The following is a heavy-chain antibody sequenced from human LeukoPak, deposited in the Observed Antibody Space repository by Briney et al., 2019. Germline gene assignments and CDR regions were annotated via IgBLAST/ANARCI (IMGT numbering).Heavy chain of an antibody. D-gene: IGHD6-19*01. J-gene: IGHJ4*02. CDR2: ISGSGGST. Sequence: GGSLRLSCAASGFTFSGFAMSWVRRTPGKGLEWVSAISGSGGSTYYADSVKGRFTISRDNSKNTLYLQMNSLRAEDTAVYYCATLSLSSGWYFDYWGQGTLVTVSS. CDR3: ATLSLSSGWYFDY. V-gene: IGHV3-23*01. CDR1: GFTFSGFA.